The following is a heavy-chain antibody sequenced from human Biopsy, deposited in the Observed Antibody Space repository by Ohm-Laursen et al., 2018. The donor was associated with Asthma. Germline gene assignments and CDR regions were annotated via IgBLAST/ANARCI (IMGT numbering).Heavy chain of an antibody. Sequence: SQTLSLTSTVSGGSMTPTSHYWDWIRQAPGKGLEWIGYISYGGKTSYNPSLKNRVTISRDTSKNQFSLRRTSVTAADTAVYFCARRITIFGVVQKDHGMDAWGQGTTVIVSS. CDR3: ARRITIFGVVQKDHGMDA. V-gene: IGHV4-39*01. CDR2: ISYGGKT. CDR1: GGSMTPTSHY. J-gene: IGHJ6*02. D-gene: IGHD3-3*01.